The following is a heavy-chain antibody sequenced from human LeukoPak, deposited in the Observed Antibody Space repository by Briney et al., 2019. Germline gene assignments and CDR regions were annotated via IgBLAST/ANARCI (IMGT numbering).Heavy chain of an antibody. J-gene: IGHJ4*02. D-gene: IGHD3-22*01. V-gene: IGHV1-69*06. CDR1: GGTFSSYA. CDR2: IIPIFGTA. CDR3: AKDEGPSYYYDSSGYFPGGFDY. Sequence: SVKVSCKASGGTFSSYAISWVRQAPGQGLEWMGGIIPIFGTANYAQKFQGRVTITADKSTSTAYMELSSLRSEDTAVYYCAKDEGPSYYYDSSGYFPGGFDYWGQGTLVTVSS.